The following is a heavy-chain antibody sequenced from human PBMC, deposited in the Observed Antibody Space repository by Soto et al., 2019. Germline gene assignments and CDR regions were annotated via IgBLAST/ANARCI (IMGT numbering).Heavy chain of an antibody. CDR1: GFTFSSYA. D-gene: IGHD3-10*01. Sequence: GGSLRLSCAASGFTFSSYAMSWVRQAPGKGLEWVSAISGSGGSTYYADSVKGRFTISRDNSKNTLYLQMNSLRAEDTAVYYCAKDPNVLLWFGEVDYWGQGTLVTVSS. V-gene: IGHV3-23*01. J-gene: IGHJ4*02. CDR2: ISGSGGST. CDR3: AKDPNVLLWFGEVDY.